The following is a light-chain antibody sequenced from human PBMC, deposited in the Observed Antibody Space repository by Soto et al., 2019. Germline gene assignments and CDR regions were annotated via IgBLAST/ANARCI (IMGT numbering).Light chain of an antibody. CDR2: KVS. CDR3: MQGTHWPRT. CDR1: QSLVFSDGNTY. V-gene: IGKV2-30*01. Sequence: DVVMTQSPLSLPVTLGQPASISCRSSQSLVFSDGNTYLNWFHQRPGQSPRRLIYKVSYRDSGVPDRFSASGSDTDFTLKISRVEAEDVGVYYCMQGTHWPRTFGQGTKVEIK. J-gene: IGKJ1*01.